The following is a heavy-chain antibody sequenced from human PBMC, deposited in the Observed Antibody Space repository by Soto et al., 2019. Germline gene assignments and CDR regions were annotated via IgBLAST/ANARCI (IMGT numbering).Heavy chain of an antibody. Sequence: GSLRLSCAASGFTFSSYAMHWVRQAPGKGLEWVAVISYDGSNKYYADSVKGRFTISRDNSKNTLYLQMNSLRAEDTAVYYCARGVGPIVVVPADYWGQGTLVTVSS. CDR1: GFTFSSYA. D-gene: IGHD2-2*01. CDR2: ISYDGSNK. J-gene: IGHJ4*02. CDR3: ARGVGPIVVVPADY. V-gene: IGHV3-30-3*01.